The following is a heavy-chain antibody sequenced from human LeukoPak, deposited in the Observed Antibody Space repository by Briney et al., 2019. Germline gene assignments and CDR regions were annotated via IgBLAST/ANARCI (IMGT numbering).Heavy chain of an antibody. CDR3: ARDYYDSSGGNWFDP. Sequence: PSETLSLTCAVSGGSISRSWWSWVRQPPGKGLEWIGEIFHSGSTNYNPSLKSRVTISVDKSKNHFSLELSSVTAADTAVYYCARDYYDSSGGNWFDPWGQGTLVTVSS. V-gene: IGHV4-4*02. J-gene: IGHJ5*02. D-gene: IGHD3-22*01. CDR2: IFHSGST. CDR1: GGSISRSW.